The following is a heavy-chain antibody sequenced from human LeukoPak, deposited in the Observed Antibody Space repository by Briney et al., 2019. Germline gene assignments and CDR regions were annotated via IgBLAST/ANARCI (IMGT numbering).Heavy chain of an antibody. CDR2: MNPNSGNT. D-gene: IGHD2-15*01. Sequence: ASVKVSCKASGYTFTSYDINWVRQATGQGLEWMGWMNPNSGNTGYAQKFQGRVTITRNTSISTAYMELSSLRSDDTAVYYCARDEPNCSGGSCYSGAFDIWGQGTMVTVSS. CDR3: ARDEPNCSGGSCYSGAFDI. J-gene: IGHJ3*02. V-gene: IGHV1-8*01. CDR1: GYTFTSYD.